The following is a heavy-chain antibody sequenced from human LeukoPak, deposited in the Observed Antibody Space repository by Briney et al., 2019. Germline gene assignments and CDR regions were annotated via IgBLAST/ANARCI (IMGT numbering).Heavy chain of an antibody. CDR2: IYPGDSDT. J-gene: IGHJ5*02. D-gene: IGHD3-3*01. Sequence: GESLQISCKGSGYSFTSYWIGWVRQLPGKGLEWMGIIYPGDSDTRYSPSFQGQVTISADKSISTAYLQWSSLKASDTAMYYCARQDYDFWSGYSGQNNWFDPWGQGTLVTVSS. V-gene: IGHV5-51*01. CDR3: ARQDYDFWSGYSGQNNWFDP. CDR1: GYSFTSYW.